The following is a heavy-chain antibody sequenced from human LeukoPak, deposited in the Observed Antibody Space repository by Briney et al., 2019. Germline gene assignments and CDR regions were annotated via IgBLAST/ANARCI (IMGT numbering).Heavy chain of an antibody. V-gene: IGHV4-34*01. D-gene: IGHD2-15*01. Sequence: SETLSLTCAVYGGSFSGYYWSWIRQPPGKGLEWIGEINHSGSTNYNPSLKSRVTISVDTSKNQFSLKLSSVTAADTAVYYCGRGPKWSRSYYFDYWGRGTLVTVSS. CDR2: INHSGST. J-gene: IGHJ4*02. CDR1: GGSFSGYY. CDR3: GRGPKWSRSYYFDY.